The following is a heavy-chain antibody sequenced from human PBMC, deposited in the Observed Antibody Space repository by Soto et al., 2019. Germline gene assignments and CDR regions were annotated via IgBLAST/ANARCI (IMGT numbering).Heavy chain of an antibody. V-gene: IGHV1-2*02. CDR1: GYTFTGYY. J-gene: IGHJ4*02. Sequence: QVQLVQSGAEVKESGASVKVSCKASGYTFTGYYIHWVRQAPGQSPEWVGEIGPKSGDTRYAQKFQGNVTMTKDTSIPRVYMELPNLSRDYTAVYYCGRGRSWEIGVFYRGPGTL. CDR3: GRGRSWEIGVFY. CDR2: IGPKSGDT. D-gene: IGHD1-26*01.